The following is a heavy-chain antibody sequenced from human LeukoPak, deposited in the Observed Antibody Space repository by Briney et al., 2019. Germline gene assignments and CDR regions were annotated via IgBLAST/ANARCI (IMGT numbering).Heavy chain of an antibody. CDR1: GFTFDDYA. D-gene: IGHD3-10*02. V-gene: IGHV3-9*01. CDR3: AELGITMIGGV. Sequence: GGSLRLSCAASGFTFDDYAMHWVRQAPGKGLEWVSGISWNSGSIGYADSVKGRFTISRDDAKNSLYLQMNSLRAEDTAVYYCAELGITMIGGVWGKGTTVTISS. CDR2: ISWNSGSI. J-gene: IGHJ6*04.